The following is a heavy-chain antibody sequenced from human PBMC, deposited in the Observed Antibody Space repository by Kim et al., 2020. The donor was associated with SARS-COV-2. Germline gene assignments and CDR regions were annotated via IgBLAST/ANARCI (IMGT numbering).Heavy chain of an antibody. CDR1: RDRFTSYA. Sequence: ASVKVSCKASRDRFTSYALNWVRQAPGQGLEWMGWINTDTGNPTYVQGLTGRFVFSLDTSFRTAYLHISGLKAEDSAVYYCADTSVGPRLMDVWSQGTTVIVSS. CDR2: INTDTGNP. V-gene: IGHV7-4-1*02. CDR3: ADTSVGPRLMDV. D-gene: IGHD5-18*01. J-gene: IGHJ6*02.